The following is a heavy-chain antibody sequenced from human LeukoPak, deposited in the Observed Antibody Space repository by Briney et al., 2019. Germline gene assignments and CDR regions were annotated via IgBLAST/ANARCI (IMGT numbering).Heavy chain of an antibody. V-gene: IGHV4-34*01. J-gene: IGHJ2*01. Sequence: PSETLSLTCGVSSGSLIGYYRRWIRQPPGEGLEWLGEITHSGSPNYNPSLKSRVTISGDTSKKQFSLNLTSVTAADTGVYYCARGLELWGRGTPVTVSS. CDR3: ARGLEL. CDR1: SGSLIGYY. CDR2: ITHSGSP.